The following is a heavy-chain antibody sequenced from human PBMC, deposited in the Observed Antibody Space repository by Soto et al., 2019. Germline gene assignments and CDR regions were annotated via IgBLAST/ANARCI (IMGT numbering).Heavy chain of an antibody. Sequence: ASVKVSCKASGYTFTGYYMHWVRQAPGQGLEWMGWINPNSGGTNYAQKFQGWVTMTRDTSISTAYMELSRLRSDDTAVYYCARGGVLLWFGEARGSMEVLGQRTTVIVS. CDR3: ARGGVLLWFGEARGSMEV. V-gene: IGHV1-2*04. J-gene: IGHJ6*01. D-gene: IGHD3-10*01. CDR2: INPNSGGT. CDR1: GYTFTGYY.